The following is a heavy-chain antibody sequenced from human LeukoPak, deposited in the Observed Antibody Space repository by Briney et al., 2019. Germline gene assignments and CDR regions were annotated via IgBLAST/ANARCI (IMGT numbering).Heavy chain of an antibody. CDR3: ATRAGDYEAFDL. Sequence: GGSLRLSCAASGFTFRSYWMHWVRQAPGKGLVWVSRINSDGSSTSYADSVKGRFTISRDNAKNKLYLQMNSLRAEDTAVYYCATRAGDYEAFDLWGRGTLVTVSS. CDR1: GFTFRSYW. D-gene: IGHD4-17*01. V-gene: IGHV3-74*01. CDR2: INSDGSST. J-gene: IGHJ2*01.